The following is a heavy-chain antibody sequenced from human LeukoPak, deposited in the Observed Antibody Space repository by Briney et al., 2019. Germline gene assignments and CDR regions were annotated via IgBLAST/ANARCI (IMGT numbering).Heavy chain of an antibody. V-gene: IGHV4-61*01. CDR1: GGSISSNNW. CDR3: AREVANIAVAGTYYYYGMDV. J-gene: IGHJ6*02. CDR2: IYYSGST. D-gene: IGHD6-19*01. Sequence: PSGTLSLTCAVSGGSISSNNWWSWIRQPPGKGLEWIGYIYYSGSTNYNPSLKSRVTISVDTSKNQFSLKLSSVTAADTAVYYCAREVANIAVAGTYYYYGMDVWGQGTTVTVSS.